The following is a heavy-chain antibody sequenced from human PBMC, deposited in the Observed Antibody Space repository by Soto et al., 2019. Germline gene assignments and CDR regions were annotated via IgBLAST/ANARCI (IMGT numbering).Heavy chain of an antibody. Sequence: SVKVSCKASGGTFSYFVVYWVRQAPGQGLELMGRIFPISAAATYAQKFQERVTITAGKSTSTSYMGLSRIRFEDTGVYYCATDMTRTVVPYFDLWGK. CDR3: ATDMTRTVVPYFDL. J-gene: IGHJ4*01. CDR2: IFPISAAA. D-gene: IGHD1-7*01. V-gene: IGHV1-69*06. CDR1: GGTFSYFV.